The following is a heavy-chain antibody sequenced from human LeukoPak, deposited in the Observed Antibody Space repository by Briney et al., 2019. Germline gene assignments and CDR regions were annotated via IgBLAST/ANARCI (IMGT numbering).Heavy chain of an antibody. D-gene: IGHD3-22*01. CDR1: GYSFTSYW. CDR3: ARRGRGYYYDRSGYYYVDY. CDR2: IYPGDSDT. J-gene: IGHJ4*02. V-gene: IGHV5-51*01. Sequence: GESLKISCKGSGYSFTSYWIGWVRQMPGKGLEWMGIIYPGDSDTRYSPSFQGQVTISADKSISTAYLQWSSLKASDTAMYYCARRGRGYYYDRSGYYYVDYWGQGTLVTVSS.